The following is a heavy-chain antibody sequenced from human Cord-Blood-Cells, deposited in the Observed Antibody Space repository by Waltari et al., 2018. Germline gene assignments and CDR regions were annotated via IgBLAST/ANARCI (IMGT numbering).Heavy chain of an antibody. V-gene: IGHV3-53*01. CDR3: AGSPRRGYSGYDYFDY. D-gene: IGHD5-12*01. J-gene: IGHJ4*02. CDR2: IYSGGST. Sequence: EVQLVESGGGLIQPGGSLRLSCAASGFTVSSNYMSWVRQAPGKGLGWVSVIYSGGSTYDADAVKGRFTISRDNSKNTLYLQMNSLRAEDTAVYYCAGSPRRGYSGYDYFDYWGQGTLVTVSS. CDR1: GFTVSSNY.